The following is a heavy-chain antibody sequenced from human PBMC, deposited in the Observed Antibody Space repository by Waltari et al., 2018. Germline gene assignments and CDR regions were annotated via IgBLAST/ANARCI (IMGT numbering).Heavy chain of an antibody. CDR1: GFTFSNAW. CDR3: TTDGEDSGSYCIDY. V-gene: IGHV3-15*07. J-gene: IGHJ4*02. D-gene: IGHD1-26*01. CDR2: IKSKTDGGTT. Sequence: EVQLVESGGGLVKPGGSLRLSCEASGFTFSNAWMNWVRQAPGKGLEWVGRIKSKTDGGTTDYAAPVKGRFTISRDDSKNTLYLQMNSLKTEDTAVYYCTTDGEDSGSYCIDYWGQGTLVTVSS.